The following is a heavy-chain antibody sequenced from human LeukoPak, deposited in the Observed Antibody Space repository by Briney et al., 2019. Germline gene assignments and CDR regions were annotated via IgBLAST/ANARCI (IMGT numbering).Heavy chain of an antibody. CDR3: ARDAGNGDYAGDY. V-gene: IGHV3-33*08. J-gene: IGHJ4*02. CDR1: GFSFSNYG. D-gene: IGHD4-17*01. CDR2: MWYDGSNK. Sequence: QPGGSLRLSCAASGFSFSNYGMHWVRQAPGKGLEWVAVMWYDGSNKYYADSVRGRFTISRDNSKNTLYLQMNSLRAEDTAVYYCARDAGNGDYAGDYWGQGTLVTVSS.